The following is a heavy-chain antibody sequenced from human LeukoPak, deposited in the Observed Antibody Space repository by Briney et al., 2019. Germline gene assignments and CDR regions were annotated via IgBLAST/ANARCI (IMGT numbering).Heavy chain of an antibody. V-gene: IGHV1-2*02. Sequence: ASVKVSCKASGYTFTGYYMHWVRQAPAQGLEWMGWINPNSGGTNYAQKFQGRVTMTRDTSISTAYMELSRLRSDDTAVYYCARVTSAIAPQGYWGQGTLVTVSS. J-gene: IGHJ4*02. CDR2: INPNSGGT. CDR3: ARVTSAIAPQGY. D-gene: IGHD6-6*01. CDR1: GYTFTGYY.